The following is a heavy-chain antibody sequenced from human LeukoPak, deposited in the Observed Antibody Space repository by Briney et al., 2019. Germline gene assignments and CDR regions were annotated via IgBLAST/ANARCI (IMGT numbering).Heavy chain of an antibody. CDR3: ARDQEDYDYVRGSYRYFDY. D-gene: IGHD3-16*02. Sequence: ASVKVSCKASGYTFASYGISWVRQAPGQGLEWMGWISAYNGNTNYAQKLQGRVTMTTDTSTSTAYMELRSLRSDDTAVYYCARDQEDYDYVRGSYRYFDYWGQGTLVIVSS. CDR1: GYTFASYG. CDR2: ISAYNGNT. V-gene: IGHV1-18*01. J-gene: IGHJ4*02.